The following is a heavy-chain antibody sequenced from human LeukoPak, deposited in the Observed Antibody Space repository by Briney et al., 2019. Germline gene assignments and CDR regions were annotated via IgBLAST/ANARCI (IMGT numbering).Heavy chain of an antibody. D-gene: IGHD3-16*01. CDR2: IKSKTNGGTT. CDR3: ALPPITFGGVISDY. V-gene: IGHV3-15*01. J-gene: IGHJ4*02. CDR1: GFTVSDVW. Sequence: PGGSLRLSCAASGFTVSDVWLNWVRQAPGRGLEWVGLIKSKTNGGTTDYATPVKGRFTMSRDDAKNTLYLQMNSLRAEDTAVYYCALPPITFGGVISDYWGQGTLVTVSS.